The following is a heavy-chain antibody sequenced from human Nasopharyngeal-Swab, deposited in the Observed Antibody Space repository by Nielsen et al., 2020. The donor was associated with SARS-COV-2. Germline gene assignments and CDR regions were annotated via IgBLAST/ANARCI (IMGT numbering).Heavy chain of an antibody. D-gene: IGHD2-8*01. J-gene: IGHJ4*02. CDR1: GYTLTSNK. Sequence: ASVKVSCKASGYTLTSNKMHWVRPAPGQGLEWMGIIDPRGGKTRYALKFQGRVSVTADTSTSTVYMELNSLTSEDTAVYFCARDNGGWAVDYWGQVTLVTVST. CDR2: IDPRGGKT. V-gene: IGHV1-46*01. CDR3: ARDNGGWAVDY.